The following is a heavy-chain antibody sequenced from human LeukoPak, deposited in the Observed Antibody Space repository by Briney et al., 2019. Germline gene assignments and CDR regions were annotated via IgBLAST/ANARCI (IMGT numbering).Heavy chain of an antibody. CDR3: ARGGPFSIAAARVYYFDY. J-gene: IGHJ4*02. CDR2: ISPYSDNT. CDR1: DYTCTSYG. V-gene: IGHV1-18*01. D-gene: IGHD6-13*01. Sequence: GASVKVSCKASDYTCTSYGISWVRHAPGQGLEWMGWISPYSDNTNYAQNLQSRVTMTTDTSTSTAYMELRSLTSDDTAMYYCARGGPFSIAAARVYYFDYWGQGTLVTVSS.